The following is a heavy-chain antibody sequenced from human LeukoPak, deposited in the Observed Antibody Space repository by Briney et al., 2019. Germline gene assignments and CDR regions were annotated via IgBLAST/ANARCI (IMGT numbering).Heavy chain of an antibody. CDR3: ARVDPREGLICAFDI. CDR2: IHSGGTT. D-gene: IGHD1-26*01. Sequence: GGSLRLSCAASGFSFSNYSMSWVRQAPGKGLEWVSLIHSGGTTFYADSVKGRVTISRDNSKNTLYPQMNSLRADDTAVYYCARVDPREGLICAFDIWGQGTMVTVSS. V-gene: IGHV3-66*02. CDR1: GFSFSNYS. J-gene: IGHJ3*02.